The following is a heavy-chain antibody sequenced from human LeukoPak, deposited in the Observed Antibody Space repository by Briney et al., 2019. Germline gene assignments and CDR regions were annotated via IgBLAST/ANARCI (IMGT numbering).Heavy chain of an antibody. CDR2: INSHGSST. J-gene: IGHJ4*02. Sequence: GESLKISCKGSGYSFTSYWIGWVRQVPGKGLVWVSGINSHGSSTSYADSVKGRFTISRDNAKNALHLQMNSLRAEDTAVYYCVRLTGAEFDYWGQGTLVTVSS. CDR3: VRLTGAEFDY. V-gene: IGHV3-74*01. CDR1: GYSFTSYW. D-gene: IGHD7-27*01.